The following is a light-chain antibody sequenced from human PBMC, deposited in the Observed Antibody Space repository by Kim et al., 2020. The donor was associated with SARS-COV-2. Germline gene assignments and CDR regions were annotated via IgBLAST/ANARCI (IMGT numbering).Light chain of an antibody. CDR2: DAS. CDR1: QESSVF. Sequence: VGERGTVRCRARQESSVFLNWFQQRRGEAPKLLVADASGLETGLPSRFSGGGSGTDFTVAISSLQPGDVATYYCQQFDTVPLTFGGGTKVDIK. CDR3: QQFDTVPLT. J-gene: IGKJ4*01. V-gene: IGKV1-33*01.